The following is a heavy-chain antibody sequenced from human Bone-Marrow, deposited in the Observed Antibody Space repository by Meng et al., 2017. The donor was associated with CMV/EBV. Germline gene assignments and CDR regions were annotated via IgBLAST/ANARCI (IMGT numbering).Heavy chain of an antibody. CDR2: IRYDGSNK. D-gene: IGHD2-2*01. J-gene: IGHJ4*02. V-gene: IGHV3-30*02. CDR3: AKFVVVPAATDY. Sequence: GESLKLSCAASGFTFSSYGMHWVRQAPGKGLEWVAFIRYDGSNKYYADSVKGRFTISRDNSKNTLYLQMNSLRAEDTAVYYCAKFVVVPAATDYWGQGTLVTVSS. CDR1: GFTFSSYG.